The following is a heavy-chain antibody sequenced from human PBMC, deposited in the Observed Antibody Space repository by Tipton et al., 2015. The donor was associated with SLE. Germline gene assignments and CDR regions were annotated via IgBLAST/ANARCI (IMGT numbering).Heavy chain of an antibody. CDR2: IYYSGST. CDR3: ATIDPDVDSGVIPGDY. J-gene: IGHJ4*02. CDR1: GGSISSHY. D-gene: IGHD2-15*01. V-gene: IGHV4-59*11. Sequence: TLSLTCTVSGGSISSHYWSWIRQPPGKGLEWIGYIYYSGSTNYNPSLKNRVTISVDTSNNQFSLKLSSMTAADTAVYYCATIDPDVDSGVIPGDYWGQGTLVTVSS.